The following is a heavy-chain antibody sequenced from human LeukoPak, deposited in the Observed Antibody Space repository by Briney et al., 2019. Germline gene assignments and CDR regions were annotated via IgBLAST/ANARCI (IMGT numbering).Heavy chain of an antibody. CDR2: IKQDGSEK. J-gene: IGHJ4*02. CDR3: ARLGETGSLLWFGEFPLDPFDY. V-gene: IGHV3-7*01. Sequence: PGGSLRLSCAASGFTFSSYWMSWVRQAPGKGLEWVANIKQDGSEKYYVDSVKGRFTISRDNAKNSLYLQMNSLRAEDTAVYYCARLGETGSLLWFGEFPLDPFDYWGQGTLVTVSS. CDR1: GFTFSSYW. D-gene: IGHD3-10*01.